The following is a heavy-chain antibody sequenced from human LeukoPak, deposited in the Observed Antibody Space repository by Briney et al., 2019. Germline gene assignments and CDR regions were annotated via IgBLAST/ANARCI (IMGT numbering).Heavy chain of an antibody. D-gene: IGHD3-16*01. CDR3: TTHEPSLRGSYSAY. V-gene: IGHV3-15*01. CDR1: GFSFSNAW. J-gene: IGHJ4*02. CDR2: IKSKTDGETA. Sequence: GGSLRLSCAASGFSFSNAWMSWVRQAPGKGLEWVGRIKSKTDGETADYAAPVKGRCTISRGDSKNTLYLQMTSLKVEDTAIYYCTTHEPSLRGSYSAYWGQGSLVTVSS.